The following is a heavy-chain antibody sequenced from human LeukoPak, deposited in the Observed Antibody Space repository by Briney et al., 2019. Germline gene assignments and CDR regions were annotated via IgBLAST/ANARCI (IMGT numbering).Heavy chain of an antibody. CDR1: GGSMRSHY. Sequence: SETLSLTCTVSGGSMRSHYWSWIRQPPGKGLEWIGYIYYSGSTNYNPSLKSRVTISVDTSKNQFALKLTSVTAADTAVYYCARQRMFGGIIGVYYFDYWGQGTLVTVSS. CDR3: ARQRMFGGIIGVYYFDY. D-gene: IGHD3-16*02. J-gene: IGHJ4*02. CDR2: IYYSGST. V-gene: IGHV4-59*08.